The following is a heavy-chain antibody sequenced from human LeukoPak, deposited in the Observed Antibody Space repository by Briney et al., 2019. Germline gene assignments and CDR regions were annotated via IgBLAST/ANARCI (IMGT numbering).Heavy chain of an antibody. V-gene: IGHV3-33*06. Sequence: GGSLRLSCAASGFTFSSYGMHWVRQAPGKGLEWVAGIWYDGSNKYYADSVKGRFTISRDNSKTTLYLQMNSLRAEATAVYYCAKGGLRGEYYYDSSGYLDYWGQGTLVTVSS. CDR1: GFTFSSYG. CDR3: AKGGLRGEYYYDSSGYLDY. D-gene: IGHD3-22*01. J-gene: IGHJ4*02. CDR2: IWYDGSNK.